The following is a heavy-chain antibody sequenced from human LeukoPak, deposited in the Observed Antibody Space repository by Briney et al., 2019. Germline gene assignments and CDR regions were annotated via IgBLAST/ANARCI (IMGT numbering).Heavy chain of an antibody. Sequence: PSETLSLTCTVSGGSVNNAAYYWSWIRQHPGKGLEWIGHIDYRGRTNYNPSLKSRVTISVDTSENQFSLRLSSVTAADTAVYYCARGSVAAGVGATRWGQGTLVTVSS. CDR3: ARGSVAAGVGATR. V-gene: IGHV4-31*03. J-gene: IGHJ4*02. CDR1: GGSVNNAAYY. CDR2: IDYRGRT. D-gene: IGHD1-26*01.